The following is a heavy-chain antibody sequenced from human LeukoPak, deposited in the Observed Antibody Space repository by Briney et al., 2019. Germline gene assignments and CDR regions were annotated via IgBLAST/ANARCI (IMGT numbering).Heavy chain of an antibody. CDR1: GYTLIDYY. D-gene: IGHD1-26*01. CDR3: ARDLTSTPYWELDY. CDR2: INPKSGDT. V-gene: IGHV1-2*02. Sequence: ASVKVSCKASGYTLIDYYIHWVRQAPGQGLEWMGWINPKSGDTQYAEKFQGRVTMTRDTSISIAYMELTRLTSDDTALYFCARDLTSTPYWELDYWGQGTLVTVSS. J-gene: IGHJ4*02.